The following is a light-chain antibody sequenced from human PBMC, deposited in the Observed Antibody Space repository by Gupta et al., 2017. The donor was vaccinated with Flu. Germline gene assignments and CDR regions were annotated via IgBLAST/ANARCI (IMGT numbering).Light chain of an antibody. CDR3: QQYNKWPQT. Sequence: ELVLTQSPDTLSEYPGERATLSCRASHSLSNTIAWYQQKPGQTHKVLVYDASTRTTGIPARFSGSGSGTEFTLTISSLQSEDFAVYYCQQYNKWPQTFGQGTKVEVK. V-gene: IGKV3-15*01. CDR1: HSLSNT. J-gene: IGKJ1*01. CDR2: DAS.